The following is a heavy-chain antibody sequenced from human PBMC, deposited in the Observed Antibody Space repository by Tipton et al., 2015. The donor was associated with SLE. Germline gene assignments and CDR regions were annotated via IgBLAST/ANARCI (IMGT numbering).Heavy chain of an antibody. V-gene: IGHV1-8*01. CDR2: MNPNSGNR. CDR1: GYTFTSYD. CDR3: ARGAPPSGTYSRIDWFDP. D-gene: IGHD1-26*01. J-gene: IGHJ5*02. Sequence: VQLVQSGAEVKKPGASVKVSCKASGYTFTSYDINWVRQATGQGLEWMGWMNPNSGNRGYAQKFQGRVTMTRNTSISTAYMELSSLRSEDTAVYYCARGAPPSGTYSRIDWFDPWGQGTLVTVSS.